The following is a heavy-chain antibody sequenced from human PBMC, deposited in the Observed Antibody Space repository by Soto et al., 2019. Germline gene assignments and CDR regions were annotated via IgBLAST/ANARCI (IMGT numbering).Heavy chain of an antibody. V-gene: IGHV3-30*18. D-gene: IGHD4-17*01. Sequence: VQLVESGGGLVKPGGSLRLSCTASGFSFSSYGVHWVRQAPGKGLEWVAVISYHGVNKYYADSVNGRFTISRDNSKNMVFLQMNSLRVEDTAVYYCGKYSDYGDHRDWFDPWGQGTLVTVSS. CDR2: ISYHGVNK. J-gene: IGHJ5*02. CDR3: GKYSDYGDHRDWFDP. CDR1: GFSFSSYG.